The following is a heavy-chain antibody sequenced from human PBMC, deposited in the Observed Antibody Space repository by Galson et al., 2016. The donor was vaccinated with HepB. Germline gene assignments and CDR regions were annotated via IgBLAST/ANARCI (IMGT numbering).Heavy chain of an antibody. D-gene: IGHD2-8*01. J-gene: IGHJ4*02. CDR1: GASMNYYY. CDR3: AREVYAGALDH. Sequence: SETLSLTCTVSGASMNYYYWSWIRQPPGKGLEWIGHIFSSGTTSYNPSLASRVTISVDTSNNEFSLRLSSLTDADTAVYYCAREVYAGALDHWGQGNLVTVSS. CDR2: IFSSGTT. V-gene: IGHV4-59*12.